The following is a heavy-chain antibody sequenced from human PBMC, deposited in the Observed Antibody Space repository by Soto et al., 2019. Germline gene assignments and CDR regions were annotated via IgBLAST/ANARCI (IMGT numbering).Heavy chain of an antibody. CDR2: IYASGST. J-gene: IGHJ5*02. Sequence: ASETLSLTCNVSDDSLSTYYWSWIRQPAGKGLEWIGRIYASGSTNYNPPLKSRVSMSVDTSKKQFSLKMISVTAADTAMYYCARSAIPRGGWFRPWGQGVLVTVSS. D-gene: IGHD2-21*01. CDR3: ARSAIPRGGWFRP. CDR1: DDSLSTYY. V-gene: IGHV4-4*07.